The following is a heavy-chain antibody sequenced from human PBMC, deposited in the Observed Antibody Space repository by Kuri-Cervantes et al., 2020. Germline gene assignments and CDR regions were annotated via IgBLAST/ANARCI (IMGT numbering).Heavy chain of an antibody. CDR2: IKQDGSEK. D-gene: IGHD4-23*01. CDR1: GFTFSSYA. CDR3: ARGGGNSGIDYFDY. V-gene: IGHV3-7*03. Sequence: GESLKISCAASGFTFSSYAMHWVRQAPGKGLEWVANIKQDGSEKYYVDSVKGRLTISRDNAKDTLYLQMNSLRAEDTAVYYCARGGGNSGIDYFDYWGQGTLVTVSS. J-gene: IGHJ4*02.